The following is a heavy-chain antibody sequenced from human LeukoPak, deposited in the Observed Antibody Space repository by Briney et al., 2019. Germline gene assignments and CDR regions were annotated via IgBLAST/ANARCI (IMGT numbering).Heavy chain of an antibody. CDR3: ARAYRYDFWSGYYTPLYMDV. J-gene: IGHJ6*03. D-gene: IGHD3-3*01. Sequence: GGSLRLSXAASGFTFSSYSMNWVRQAPGKGLEWVSSISSSSSYIYYADSVKGRFTISRDNAKNSLYLQMNSLRAEDTAVYYCARAYRYDFWSGYYTPLYMDVWGKGTTVTVSS. CDR2: ISSSSSYI. V-gene: IGHV3-21*01. CDR1: GFTFSSYS.